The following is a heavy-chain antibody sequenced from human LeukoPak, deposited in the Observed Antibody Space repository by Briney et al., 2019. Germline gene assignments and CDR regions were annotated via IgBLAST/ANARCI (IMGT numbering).Heavy chain of an antibody. D-gene: IGHD3-3*01. CDR2: INHSGSS. Sequence: SETLSLTCAVYGGSFSGYYWSWIRQPPGKGLEWIGEINHSGSSNYNPSLKSRVTISVDTSKNQFSLKLSSVTAADTAVYYCAERLVPSPYYDFWSGYFHDNWFDPWGQGTLVTVSS. CDR3: AERLVPSPYYDFWSGYFHDNWFDP. V-gene: IGHV4-34*01. J-gene: IGHJ5*02. CDR1: GGSFSGYY.